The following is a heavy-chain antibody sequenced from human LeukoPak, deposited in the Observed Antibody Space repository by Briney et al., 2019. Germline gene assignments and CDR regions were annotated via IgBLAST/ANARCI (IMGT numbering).Heavy chain of an antibody. CDR1: GGSFSGYY. V-gene: IGHV4-34*01. D-gene: IGHD6-13*01. CDR2: INHSGST. Sequence: SETLSLTCAVYGGSFSGYYWSWIRQPPGKGLEWIGEINHSGSTNYNPSLKSRVTISVDTSKNQFSLKLSSVTAADTAVYYCARSSSWHTPNAFDIWGQGTMVTVSS. CDR3: ARSSSWHTPNAFDI. J-gene: IGHJ3*02.